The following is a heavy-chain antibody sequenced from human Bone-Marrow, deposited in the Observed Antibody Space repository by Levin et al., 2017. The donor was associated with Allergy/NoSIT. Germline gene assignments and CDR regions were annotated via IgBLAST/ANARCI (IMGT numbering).Heavy chain of an antibody. D-gene: IGHD2-15*01. CDR3: AKDRGAGRDYFDY. J-gene: IGHJ4*02. V-gene: IGHV3-9*01. CDR1: GFYFDDYA. CDR2: ITWNSGTI. Sequence: GGSLRLSCVASGFYFDDYAMHWVRQAPGKGLEWVSCITWNSGTINYGDSAKGRFTISRDNAKNSLYLQMNSLRPEDTALYYCAKDRGAGRDYFDYWGQGTLVTVSS.